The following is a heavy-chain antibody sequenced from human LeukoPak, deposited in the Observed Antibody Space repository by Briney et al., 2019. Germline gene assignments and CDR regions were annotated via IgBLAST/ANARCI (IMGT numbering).Heavy chain of an antibody. Sequence: ASVKVSCKASGYTFTGYYMHWVRQAPGQGLEWMGWINPNSGGTNYAQKFQGWVTMTRDMSISTAYMELSRLRSDDTAVYYCARGRGSYLTIYYFDYWGQGTLVTVSS. J-gene: IGHJ4*02. D-gene: IGHD1-26*01. CDR1: GYTFTGYY. V-gene: IGHV1-2*04. CDR3: ARGRGSYLTIYYFDY. CDR2: INPNSGGT.